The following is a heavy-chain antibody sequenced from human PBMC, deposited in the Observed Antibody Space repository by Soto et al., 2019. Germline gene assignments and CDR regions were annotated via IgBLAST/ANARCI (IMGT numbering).Heavy chain of an antibody. Sequence: ASVKVFCKASGYTFTGYYMHWVRQAPGQVLDWMGWINPNSGGTNYAQKFQGRVTMTRDTSISTAYMELNRLRSDDTAVYYCARDLSSSSTFGYWGQGTLVTVSS. D-gene: IGHD6-6*01. CDR2: INPNSGGT. V-gene: IGHV1-2*02. J-gene: IGHJ4*02. CDR3: ARDLSSSSTFGY. CDR1: GYTFTGYY.